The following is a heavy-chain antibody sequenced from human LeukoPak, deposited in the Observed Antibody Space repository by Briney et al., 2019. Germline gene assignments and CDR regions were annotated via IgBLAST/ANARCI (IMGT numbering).Heavy chain of an antibody. J-gene: IGHJ1*01. Sequence: GGLRLSCAASGFTFSSYSMNWVRQAPGKGLEWVSSISSSSSYIYYADSVKGRFTIPRDNAKNSLYLQMNSLRAEDTAVYYCARDPYYYYDSSGPRYFQHWGQGTLVTVSS. CDR2: ISSSSSYI. V-gene: IGHV3-21*01. D-gene: IGHD3-22*01. CDR3: ARDPYYYYDSSGPRYFQH. CDR1: GFTFSSYS.